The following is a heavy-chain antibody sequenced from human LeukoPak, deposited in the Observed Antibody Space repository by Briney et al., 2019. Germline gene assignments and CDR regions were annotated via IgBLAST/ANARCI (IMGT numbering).Heavy chain of an antibody. Sequence: SETLSLTCTVSGGFISSYYWSWIRQPPGKGLEWIGYIYYSGSTNYNPSLKSRVTISVDTSKNQFSLKLSSVTAADTAVYYGASERIFGVVPKRNWFDPWGQGNLVTVSS. D-gene: IGHD3-3*01. J-gene: IGHJ5*02. V-gene: IGHV4-59*01. CDR3: ASERIFGVVPKRNWFDP. CDR2: IYYSGST. CDR1: GGFISSYY.